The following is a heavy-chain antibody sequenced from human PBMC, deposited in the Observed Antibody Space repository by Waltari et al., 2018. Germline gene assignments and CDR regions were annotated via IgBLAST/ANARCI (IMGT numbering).Heavy chain of an antibody. J-gene: IGHJ4*02. Sequence: VQLVQSGAEVKKAGASVKVSCKASGYTFTSYYMHWVRQAPGQGLEWVSSISSSSSYIYYADSVKGRFTISRDNAKNSLYLQMNSLRAEDTAVYYCARTLYSSSWPAIDPLVGYWGQGTLVTVSS. CDR2: ISSSSSYI. D-gene: IGHD6-13*01. CDR3: ARTLYSSSWPAIDPLVGY. CDR1: GYTFTSYY. V-gene: IGHV3-21*01.